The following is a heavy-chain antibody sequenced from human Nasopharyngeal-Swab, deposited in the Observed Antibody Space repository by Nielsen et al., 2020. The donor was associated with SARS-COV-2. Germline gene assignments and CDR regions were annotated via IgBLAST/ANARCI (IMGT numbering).Heavy chain of an antibody. CDR1: GGSFSGYY. Sequence: SDTLSLTCAVYGGSFSGYYLSWIRQPPGKGLEWIGEINHSGSTNYNLSLKSRVTISVDTSKNQFSLKLSSVTAADTAVYYCARGSYCSSTSCYWDYWGQGTLVTVSS. D-gene: IGHD2-2*01. CDR2: INHSGST. J-gene: IGHJ4*02. V-gene: IGHV4-34*01. CDR3: ARGSYCSSTSCYWDY.